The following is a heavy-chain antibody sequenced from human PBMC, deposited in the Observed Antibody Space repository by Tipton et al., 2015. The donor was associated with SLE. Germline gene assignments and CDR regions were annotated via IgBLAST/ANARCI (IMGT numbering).Heavy chain of an antibody. CDR3: ATVAPSAYRGTAYYYYRDV. J-gene: IGHJ6*03. CDR2: IYYSGST. V-gene: IGHV4-59*01. CDR1: GGSISSYY. Sequence: LRLSCTVSGGSISSYYWSWIRQPPGKGLEWIGYIYYSGSTNYNPSLKSRVTISVDTSKNQFSLKLSSVTAADTAVYYCATVAPSAYRGTAYYYYRDVWGKGTTVTVSS. D-gene: IGHD4-23*01.